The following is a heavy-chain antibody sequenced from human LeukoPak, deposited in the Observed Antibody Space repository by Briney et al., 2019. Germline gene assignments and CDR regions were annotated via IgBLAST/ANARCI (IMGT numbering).Heavy chain of an antibody. CDR1: GFIFSSYG. Sequence: GRSLRLSCAASGFIFSSYGMHWVRQAPGKGLEWVAVISYDGSNKYCADSVKGRFTISRDNSKNTLYLQMNSLRAEDTAVYYCAKDESVATIISVLDYWGQGTLVTVSS. CDR2: ISYDGSNK. D-gene: IGHD5-24*01. V-gene: IGHV3-30*18. J-gene: IGHJ4*02. CDR3: AKDESVATIISVLDY.